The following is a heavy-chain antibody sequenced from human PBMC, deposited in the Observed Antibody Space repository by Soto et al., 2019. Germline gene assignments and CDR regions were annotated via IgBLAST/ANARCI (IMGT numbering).Heavy chain of an antibody. J-gene: IGHJ4*02. CDR2: ISAYNGNT. V-gene: IGHV1-18*01. Sequence: GASVKVSCKASGYTFTSYGISWVRQAPGQGLKRMGWISAYNGNTNYAQKLQGRVTMTTDTSTRTAYMELRSLRSDDTAVYYCEVEGGSGGSVYWGQGTLVTGFS. D-gene: IGHD6-19*01. CDR3: EVEGGSGGSVY. CDR1: GYTFTSYG.